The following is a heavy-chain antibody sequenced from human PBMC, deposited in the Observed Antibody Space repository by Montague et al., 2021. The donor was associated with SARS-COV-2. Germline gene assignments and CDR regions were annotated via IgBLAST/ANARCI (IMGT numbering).Heavy chain of an antibody. CDR3: ARDLGHRYVAGWFDP. D-gene: IGHD5-18*01. V-gene: IGHV4-31*03. Sequence: TLSLTCTASSGSISSGGSISSGGYYWSWIRQHPGKGLEWIGYIYYSGSASYNPSLKSRVTISVDTSKNQFSLKLSSVTAADTAVYYCARDLGHRYVAGWFDPWGQGTLVTVSS. CDR2: IYYSGSA. CDR1: SGSISSGGSISSGGYY. J-gene: IGHJ5*02.